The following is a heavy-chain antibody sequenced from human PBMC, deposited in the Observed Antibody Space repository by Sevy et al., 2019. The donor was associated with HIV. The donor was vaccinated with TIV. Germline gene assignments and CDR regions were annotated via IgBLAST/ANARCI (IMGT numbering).Heavy chain of an antibody. CDR1: GYTFTSYG. V-gene: IGHV1-18*01. J-gene: IGHJ4*02. CDR2: ISAYNGNT. D-gene: IGHD3-3*01. CDR3: ARDSLGRYDFWSGYYTGIGY. Sequence: VSVKVSCKASGYTFTSYGISWVRQAPGQGLEWMGWISAYNGNTNYAQKLQGRVTMTTDTSTSTAYMELRSLRSDDTAVYYCARDSLGRYDFWSGYYTGIGYWGQGTLVTVSS.